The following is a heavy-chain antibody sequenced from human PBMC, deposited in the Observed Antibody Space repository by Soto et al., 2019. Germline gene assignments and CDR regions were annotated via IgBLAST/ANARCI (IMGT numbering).Heavy chain of an antibody. CDR2: ISGSGAGT. J-gene: IGHJ5*02. Sequence: GSLRLSCTASGFTFSTSAMSWVRQPPGRGLEWVSGISGSGAGTYYADSVKGRFTISRDNSKNTLYLQMNSLRAEDTAVYYCAKGPSPAAIGATNWFDPWGQGTLVTVSS. V-gene: IGHV3-23*01. CDR1: GFTFSTSA. CDR3: AKGPSPAAIGATNWFDP. D-gene: IGHD2-2*01.